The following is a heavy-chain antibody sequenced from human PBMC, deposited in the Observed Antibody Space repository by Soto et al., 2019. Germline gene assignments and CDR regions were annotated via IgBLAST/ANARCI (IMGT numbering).Heavy chain of an antibody. CDR2: ISYDGSNK. Sequence: PGGSLRLSCAASGFTFSSYAMHWVRQAPGKGLEWVAVISYDGSNKYYADSVKGRFTISRDNSKNTLYLQMNSLRAEDMAVYYCAKHYYDILTGSDYWGQGTPVTVSS. D-gene: IGHD3-9*01. J-gene: IGHJ4*02. V-gene: IGHV3-30-3*01. CDR1: GFTFSSYA. CDR3: AKHYYDILTGSDY.